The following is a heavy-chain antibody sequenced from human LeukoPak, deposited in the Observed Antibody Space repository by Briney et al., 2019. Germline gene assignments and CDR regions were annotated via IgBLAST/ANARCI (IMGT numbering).Heavy chain of an antibody. CDR1: GFTFSSYS. CDR3: VRGLNGAGDY. CDR2: ISSSSSYI. D-gene: IGHD3-10*01. J-gene: IGHJ4*02. V-gene: IGHV3-21*01. Sequence: PGGSLRLSCAASGFTFSSYSMNWVRQAPGKGLEWVSSISSSSSYIYYADSVKGRFTISRDNAKNTLFLQMSSLRAEDTAVYYCVRGLNGAGDYWGQGTLVTVSS.